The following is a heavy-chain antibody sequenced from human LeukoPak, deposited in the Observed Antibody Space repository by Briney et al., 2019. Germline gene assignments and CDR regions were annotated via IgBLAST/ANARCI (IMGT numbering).Heavy chain of an antibody. D-gene: IGHD4-17*01. CDR1: GGSISSYY. Sequence: NPSETLSLTCTVSGGSISSYYWSWIRQPPGKGLEWIGYIYYSGSTNYNPSLKSRVTISVDTSKNQFSLKLSSVTAADTAVYYCARAHRRVTTGAFDIWGQGTMVTVSS. CDR3: ARAHRRVTTGAFDI. V-gene: IGHV4-59*12. J-gene: IGHJ3*02. CDR2: IYYSGST.